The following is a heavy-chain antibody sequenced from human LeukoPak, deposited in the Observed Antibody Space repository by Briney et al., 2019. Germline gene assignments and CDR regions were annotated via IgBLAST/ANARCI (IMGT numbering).Heavy chain of an antibody. D-gene: IGHD6-13*01. V-gene: IGHV1-2*02. CDR3: ARDPYSSSWYYYYYGMDV. CDR2: INPNSGGT. Sequence: ASVKVSCKASGYTFTGYYMHWVRQAPGQGLEWMGWINPNSGGTNYAQKFQGRVTITRDTSASTAYMELSSLRSEDTAVYYCARDPYSSSWYYYYYGMDVWGQGTTVTVSS. CDR1: GYTFTGYY. J-gene: IGHJ6*02.